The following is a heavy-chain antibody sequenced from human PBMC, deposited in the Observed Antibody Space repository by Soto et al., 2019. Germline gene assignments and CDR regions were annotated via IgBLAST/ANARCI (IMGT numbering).Heavy chain of an antibody. CDR2: IDPKSGGT. CDR3: ARVSVDVPE. V-gene: IGHV1-2*02. J-gene: IGHJ4*02. D-gene: IGHD5-12*01. CDR1: GPTFIAYY. Sequence: QLVQSGAEVKKPGASVRVSCKTSGPTFIAYYINWVRQAPGQGLEWMGWIDPKSGGTTYDQKFLGRVTMTRDTSINTAYMDLNRLTSDDTAVYYCARVSVDVPEWGQGTLITVSS.